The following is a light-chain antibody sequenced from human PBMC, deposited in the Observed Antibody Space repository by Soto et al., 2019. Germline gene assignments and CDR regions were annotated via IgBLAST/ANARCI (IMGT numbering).Light chain of an antibody. Sequence: QSVLTQSPSASASLGAAVKVTCTLSSGHSSYAIAWHLQQPETGPRFLMNVNSDGSHTKGDGIPDRFSGSSSGAERYLTISSLQSEDEADYYCQTWGTGIYVLGTGTKLTVL. CDR3: QTWGTGIYV. CDR1: SGHSSYA. J-gene: IGLJ1*01. V-gene: IGLV4-69*01. CDR2: VNSDGSH.